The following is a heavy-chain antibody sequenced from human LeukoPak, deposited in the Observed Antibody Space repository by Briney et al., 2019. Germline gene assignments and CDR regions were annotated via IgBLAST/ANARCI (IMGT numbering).Heavy chain of an antibody. CDR2: ISSSGST. D-gene: IGHD3-10*01. Sequence: NPSETLSLTCTVSGASISSYFWSWIRQPPGKGLEWIGYISSSGSTYYSPSLKSRVTISVDTPKNQFSLKLSSVTAADTALYYCARVGENYYYYMDVWGKGTTVTISS. CDR1: GASISSYF. CDR3: ARVGENYYYYMDV. V-gene: IGHV4-59*01. J-gene: IGHJ6*03.